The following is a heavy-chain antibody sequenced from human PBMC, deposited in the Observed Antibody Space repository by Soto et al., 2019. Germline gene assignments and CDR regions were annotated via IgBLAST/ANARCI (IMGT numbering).Heavy chain of an antibody. CDR1: GYTLTELS. Sequence: QVQLVQSGAEVKKPGASVKVSCKVSGYTLTELSMHWVRQAPGKGLEWMGGFDPEDGETIYAQKFQGRVTMTEDTSTDTAYMELSSLRSEDTAVYYCATAGLVPAAMRHLMDVWGQGTTVTVSS. CDR3: ATAGLVPAAMRHLMDV. V-gene: IGHV1-24*01. CDR2: FDPEDGET. J-gene: IGHJ6*02. D-gene: IGHD2-2*01.